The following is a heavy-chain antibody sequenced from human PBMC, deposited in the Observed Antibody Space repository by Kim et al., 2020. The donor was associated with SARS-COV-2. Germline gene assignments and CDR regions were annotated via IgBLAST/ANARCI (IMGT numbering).Heavy chain of an antibody. CDR2: MNQDGSQK. V-gene: IGHV3-7*01. CDR1: GFTFSSYW. J-gene: IGHJ4*02. CDR3: ARDKLVGDSYLDS. Sequence: GGSLRLSCAASGFTFSSYWMSWVRQAPGKGLEWVAHMNQDGSQKNYMGSVGGRFTISRDNAKNSLYLQMSSLRAEDTAVYYCARDKLVGDSYLDSWGQGTVVTVSS. D-gene: IGHD1-26*01.